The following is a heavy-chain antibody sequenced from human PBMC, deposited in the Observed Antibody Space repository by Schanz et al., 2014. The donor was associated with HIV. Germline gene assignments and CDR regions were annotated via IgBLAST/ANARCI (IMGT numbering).Heavy chain of an antibody. J-gene: IGHJ6*02. CDR1: GFTFSNYA. D-gene: IGHD3-10*01. V-gene: IGHV3-30*04. Sequence: QVQLVESGGGVVQPGRSLRLSCAVSGFTFSNYAMHWVRQAPGKGLEWVAVISYDGSNKYYADSVKGRFTLSRDNSKSTLYLQMNSLRAEDTAVYYCARGSGPYYYYYGMDVWGQGTTVTVSS. CDR3: ARGSGPYYYYYGMDV. CDR2: ISYDGSNK.